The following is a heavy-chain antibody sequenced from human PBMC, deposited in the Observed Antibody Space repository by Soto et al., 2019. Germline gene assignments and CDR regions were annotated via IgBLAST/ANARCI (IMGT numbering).Heavy chain of an antibody. CDR3: AKVLSLRTSGKYYKPFFHGMDV. D-gene: IGHD3-10*01. CDR2: INSGVDA. Sequence: DVQLSESGGGLVQPGGSLRLTCAASGFSFNSHAMTWVRQAPGRGLEWVAAINSGVDAFYADSVKGRFTISRDNSKDTLYLQMNSLGVEDPALYYCAKVLSLRTSGKYYKPFFHGMDVWGLGTTVTVSS. J-gene: IGHJ6*02. V-gene: IGHV3-23*01. CDR1: GFSFNSHA.